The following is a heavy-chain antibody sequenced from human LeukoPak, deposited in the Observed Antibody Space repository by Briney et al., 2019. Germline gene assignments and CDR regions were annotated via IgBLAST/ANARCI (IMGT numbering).Heavy chain of an antibody. V-gene: IGHV3-73*01. J-gene: IGHJ4*02. CDR1: GFTFSGSA. CDR3: TRQALTVGASIDY. Sequence: GGSLRLSCAASGFTFSGSAMHWVRQASGKGLEWVGRIRSKANSYATAYAASVKGRFTISRDDSKNTAYLQMNSLKTEDTAVYYCTRQALTVGASIDYWGQGTLVTVSS. CDR2: IRSKANSYAT. D-gene: IGHD1-26*01.